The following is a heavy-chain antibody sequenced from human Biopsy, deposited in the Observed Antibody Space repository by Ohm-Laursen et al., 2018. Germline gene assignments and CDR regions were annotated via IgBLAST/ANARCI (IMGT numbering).Heavy chain of an antibody. CDR2: INHSGST. Sequence: SETRSLTCAVYGGSFSGYYWSWIRQPPGKGLEWIGEINHSGSTNYNPSLKSRVTISVDTSKNQFSLKLSSVTAADTAVYYCARGRLRAVARFDYWGQGTLVTVSS. CDR1: GGSFSGYY. D-gene: IGHD6-19*01. V-gene: IGHV4-34*01. J-gene: IGHJ4*02. CDR3: ARGRLRAVARFDY.